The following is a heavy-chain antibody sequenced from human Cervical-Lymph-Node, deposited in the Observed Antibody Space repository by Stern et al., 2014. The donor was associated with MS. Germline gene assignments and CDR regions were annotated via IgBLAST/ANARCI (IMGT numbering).Heavy chain of an antibody. CDR3: ARDGYSSTEYYLEY. J-gene: IGHJ4*02. V-gene: IGHV4-61*01. D-gene: IGHD2-2*01. CDR2: IYNGRST. Sequence: QLQLQESGPGLVKPSETLSLTCTVSGDSISRRSYYWSWIRQPPGKGLEWIGFIYNGRSTKYNPSLNSRVTILQDSSKNHISLKLNTVTAADSAVYYCARDGYSSTEYYLEYWGQGILVTVSS. CDR1: GDSISRRSYY.